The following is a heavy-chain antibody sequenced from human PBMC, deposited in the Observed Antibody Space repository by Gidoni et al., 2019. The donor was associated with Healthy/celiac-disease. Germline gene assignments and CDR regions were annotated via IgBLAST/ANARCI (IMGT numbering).Heavy chain of an antibody. CDR3: ARGRTEWELPSSPTH. CDR1: GFTSSDYA. V-gene: IGHV3-30*01. Sequence: QVQLVESGGGVGQPGRYLRLSCAASGFTSSDYAMHWVRQAPGKGLEWVALISYGGSHKYYADSVKGRFTISRDDYKNTLYLQMNSLRPEDTAVYYCARGRTEWELPSSPTHWGQGTLVTVSS. CDR2: ISYGGSHK. J-gene: IGHJ4*02. D-gene: IGHD1-26*01.